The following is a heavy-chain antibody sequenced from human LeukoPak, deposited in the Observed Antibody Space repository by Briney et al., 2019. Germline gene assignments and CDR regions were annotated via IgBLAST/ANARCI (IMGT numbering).Heavy chain of an antibody. CDR1: GYTLNGYS. Sequence: ASVKVACKACGYTLNGYSMHGGRQATGQVLDRMGSINPNRGGTNYAQKFQGRVTMTRDTSISTAYMELSRLRSDDTAVYYCARDDSSGYYYEGAFYDYWGQGTLVTVSS. CDR3: ARDDSSGYYYEGAFYDY. D-gene: IGHD3-22*01. J-gene: IGHJ4*02. V-gene: IGHV1-2*02. CDR2: INPNRGGT.